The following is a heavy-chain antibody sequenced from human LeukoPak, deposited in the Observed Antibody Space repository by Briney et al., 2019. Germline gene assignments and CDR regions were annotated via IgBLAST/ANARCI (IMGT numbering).Heavy chain of an antibody. J-gene: IGHJ5*02. Sequence: ASVKVSCKASGYTFTSYYMHWVRQAPGQGLEWMGIINPSGGSTSYAQKFQGRVTMTRDTSTSTVYMELSSLRSEDTAVYYCARGYYYDSSGYPNWFDPWGQGTPVTVSS. CDR3: ARGYYYDSSGYPNWFDP. CDR1: GYTFTSYY. D-gene: IGHD3-22*01. CDR2: INPSGGST. V-gene: IGHV1-46*03.